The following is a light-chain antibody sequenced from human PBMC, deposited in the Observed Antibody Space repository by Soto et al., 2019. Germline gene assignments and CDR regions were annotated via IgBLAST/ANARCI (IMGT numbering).Light chain of an antibody. CDR2: AAS. Sequence: DIQLTQSPSSLSASVGDRVTITCRAGQSISTYLNWYQQKSGEAPKLLIFAASNLQGGVPSRFSGSGSGTGFTLTISSLQPEDSATYYCQQSYTTLRTFGQGTKVEIK. J-gene: IGKJ1*01. V-gene: IGKV1-39*01. CDR3: QQSYTTLRT. CDR1: QSISTY.